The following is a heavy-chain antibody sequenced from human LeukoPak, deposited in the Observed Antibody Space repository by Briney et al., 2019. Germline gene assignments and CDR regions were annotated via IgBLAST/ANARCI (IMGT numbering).Heavy chain of an antibody. CDR3: ARVWEYYFDY. D-gene: IGHD1-26*01. Sequence: ASVTVSCKVSGYTLTELSLYWVRQAPGKGLEWMGGFDPEDGETIYAQKLQGRVTMTTDTSTSTAYMELRSLRSDDTAVYYCARVWEYYFDYWGQGTLVTVSS. V-gene: IGHV1-24*01. CDR1: GYTLTELS. J-gene: IGHJ4*02. CDR2: FDPEDGET.